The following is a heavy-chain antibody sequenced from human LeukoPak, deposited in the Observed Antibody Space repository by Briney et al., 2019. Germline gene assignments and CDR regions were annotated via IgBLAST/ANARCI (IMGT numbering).Heavy chain of an antibody. CDR2: IKQDGSEK. Sequence: SVGSLRLSCAASGFTFSSYWMSWVRQAPGKGLEWVSNIKQDGSEKQYVDSVKGRFAISRDNAENSLYLQMNSLKAEDTAVYYCGRFTRSGDSVYWGQGTLVTVSS. D-gene: IGHD7-27*01. V-gene: IGHV3-7*04. J-gene: IGHJ4*02. CDR1: GFTFSSYW. CDR3: GRFTRSGDSVY.